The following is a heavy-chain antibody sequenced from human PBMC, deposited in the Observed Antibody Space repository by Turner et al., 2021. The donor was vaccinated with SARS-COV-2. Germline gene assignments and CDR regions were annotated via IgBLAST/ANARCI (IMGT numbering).Heavy chain of an antibody. CDR3: ARLMDTAMDYYGTDV. V-gene: IGHV4-39*01. CDR2: IYYSGSA. J-gene: IGHJ6*02. CDR1: GGSISSSSYY. Sequence: QLQLQESGPGLVKPSETLSPPCTVSGGSISSSSYYLGWIRQHPGKGLEWIGNIYYSGSAYYNPSLKSRVTISVDPSKNQFSLKLTSVTAADTAVYYCARLMDTAMDYYGTDVWGQGTTVTVSS. D-gene: IGHD5-18*01.